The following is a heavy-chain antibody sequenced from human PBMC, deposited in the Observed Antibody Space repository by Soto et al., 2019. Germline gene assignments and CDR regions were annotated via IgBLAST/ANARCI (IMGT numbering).Heavy chain of an antibody. D-gene: IGHD3-3*01. V-gene: IGHV4-39*01. CDR3: ARGESFWSGARKGFDY. CDR1: GGSISSSSYY. J-gene: IGHJ4*02. Sequence: QLQLQESGPGLVKPSETLSLTCTVSGGSISSSSYYWGWIRQPPGKGLEWIGSIYYSGSTYYNPSLKSRVTISVDTSKNQFSLKLSSVTAADTAVYYCARGESFWSGARKGFDYWGQGTLVTVSS. CDR2: IYYSGST.